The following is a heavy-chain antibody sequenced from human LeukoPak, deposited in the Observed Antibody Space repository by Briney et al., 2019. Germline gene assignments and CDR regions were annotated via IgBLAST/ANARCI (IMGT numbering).Heavy chain of an antibody. V-gene: IGHV3-23*01. Sequence: GWSLSPSSAASGFAFSSYAMSWVRQAPGKGMEWVSAISGSGGSTYYADSVKGRFTISRDNSKNTLYLQMNSLRAEDTAVYYCAKESDYGGNFAPDYWGQGTLVTVSS. J-gene: IGHJ4*02. CDR3: AKESDYGGNFAPDY. D-gene: IGHD4-23*01. CDR1: GFAFSSYA. CDR2: ISGSGGST.